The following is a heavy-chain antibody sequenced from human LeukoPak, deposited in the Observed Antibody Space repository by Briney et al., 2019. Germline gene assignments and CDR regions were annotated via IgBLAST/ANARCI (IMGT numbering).Heavy chain of an antibody. D-gene: IGHD3-10*01. CDR1: GFTFRRYG. Sequence: GGSLRLSCAASGFTFRRYGLSWVRQAPGKGLEWVSAISDSGSDTYYADSVKGRFTISRDNSKNMLYLQMNSLRAEDTAVYYCGSSGTDTPFDYWGQGTLVTVSS. J-gene: IGHJ4*02. CDR2: ISDSGSDT. V-gene: IGHV3-23*01. CDR3: GSSGTDTPFDY.